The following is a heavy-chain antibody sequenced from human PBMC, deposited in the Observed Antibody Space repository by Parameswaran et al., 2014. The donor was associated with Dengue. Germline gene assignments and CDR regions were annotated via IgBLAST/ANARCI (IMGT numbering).Heavy chain of an antibody. D-gene: IGHD2/OR15-2a*01. V-gene: IGHV3-73*01. J-gene: IGHJ5*02. CDR3: TRPVGTPSMTRKVVTLGFHP. CDR2: VRSKASDYAT. Sequence: VRQAPGKGLEWVGRVRSKASDYATAYAPSVKGRFTISRDDSENTVYLQMNGLKTEDTAVYYCTRPVGTPSMTRKVVTLGFHPWGQGTMVTVSS.